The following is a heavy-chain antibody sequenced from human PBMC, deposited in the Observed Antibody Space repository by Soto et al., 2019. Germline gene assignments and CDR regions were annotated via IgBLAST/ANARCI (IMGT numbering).Heavy chain of an antibody. CDR1: GFTFSSYS. V-gene: IGHV3-21*01. CDR3: AKDPVGDGQYYGSFGYFF. CDR2: ISSSSSYI. D-gene: IGHD3-10*01. J-gene: IGHJ2*01. Sequence: GSLRLSCAASGFTFSSYSMNWVRQAPGKGLQWVSSISSSSSYIYYADSVKGRFTISRDNAKNSLYLQMNSLRAEDTAVYYCAKDPVGDGQYYGSFGYFFWGRGTVVTVSS.